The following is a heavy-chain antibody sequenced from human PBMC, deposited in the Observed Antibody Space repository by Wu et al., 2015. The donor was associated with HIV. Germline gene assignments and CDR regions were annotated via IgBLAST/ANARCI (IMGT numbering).Heavy chain of an antibody. D-gene: IGHD3-16*01. CDR1: GYTFADYY. J-gene: IGHJ6*03. CDR3: ARGGRRLQGGWSYYYFYMDV. V-gene: IGHV1-2*02. Sequence: QDQLVQSGDEVRKPGASAKVSCKSYGYTFADYYIHWVRQAPGQGLEWMGGINPNGGGTNFAQKFQARVTLTRATSISTAYMELSGLTPDDTAVYYCARGGRRLQGGWSYYYFYMDVWGEGTTVTVSS. CDR2: INPNGGGT.